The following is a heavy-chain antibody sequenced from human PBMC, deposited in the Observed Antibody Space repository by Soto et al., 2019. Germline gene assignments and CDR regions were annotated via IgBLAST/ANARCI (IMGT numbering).Heavy chain of an antibody. D-gene: IGHD5-12*01. CDR1: GFTFYDYS. CDR2: IGSTSATM. V-gene: IGHV3-48*02. Sequence: EVQLVESGGGVVQPGGSLRLSCAASGFTFYDYSMHWVRQAPGKGLEWLSYIGSTSATMYYADSVKGRFTISRDNAKKSLHLQMNSLRHGDTAVYYCATTVATPDTLYSYALDVWGPGTTVTVSS. CDR3: ATTVATPDTLYSYALDV. J-gene: IGHJ6*02.